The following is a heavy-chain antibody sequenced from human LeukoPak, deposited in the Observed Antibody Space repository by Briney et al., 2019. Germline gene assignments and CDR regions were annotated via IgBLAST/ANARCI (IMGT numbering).Heavy chain of an antibody. CDR2: IRYDGNDK. J-gene: IGHJ4*02. CDR1: GFTFSSFG. D-gene: IGHD6-19*01. V-gene: IGHV3-30*02. Sequence: GGSLRLSCAASGFTFSSFGMEWVRQAPGKGLEGVALIRYDGNDKYYADSVNGRFTISKDTSENTLYLQMHSLRTEDTAISYCAKTPYTNSWYRLDYWGQGALVTVSS. CDR3: AKTPYTNSWYRLDY.